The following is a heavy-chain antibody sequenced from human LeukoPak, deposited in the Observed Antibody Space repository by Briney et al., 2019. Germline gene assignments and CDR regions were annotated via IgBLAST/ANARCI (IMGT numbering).Heavy chain of an antibody. CDR3: ARSKMVGQQLGDWFDP. Sequence: GASVKVSCKASGYTFTGYYMHWMRQAPGQGLEWMGWINPNSGDTNYAQKFQGRVTLTRDTSISTAYMELSSLTSDDTAMYYCARSKMVGQQLGDWFDPWGQGTLVTVSS. V-gene: IGHV1-2*02. J-gene: IGHJ5*02. CDR1: GYTFTGYY. CDR2: INPNSGDT. D-gene: IGHD6-13*01.